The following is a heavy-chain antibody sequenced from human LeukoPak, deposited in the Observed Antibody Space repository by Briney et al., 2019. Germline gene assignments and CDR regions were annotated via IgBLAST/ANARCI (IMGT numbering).Heavy chain of an antibody. CDR2: INHSGST. CDR1: GGSFSGYY. J-gene: IGHJ4*02. D-gene: IGHD3-10*01. CDR3: ARVLGVVRGIDY. Sequence: SETLSLTCAVYGGSFSGYYWSWIRQPPGKGLEWIGEINHSGSTNYNPSLKSRVTISVDTSKNQFSLKLSSVTAADTAVYYCARVLGVVRGIDYWGQGTLVTVSS. V-gene: IGHV4-34*01.